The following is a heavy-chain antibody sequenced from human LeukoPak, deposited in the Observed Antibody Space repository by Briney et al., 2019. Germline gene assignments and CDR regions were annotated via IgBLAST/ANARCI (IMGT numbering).Heavy chain of an antibody. V-gene: IGHV3-43D*03. CDR1: GFTFDDYA. D-gene: IGHD1-7*01. CDR2: ISWDGSST. CDR3: AKGAQASNLKYYYYYYMDV. Sequence: PGGSLRLSCAASGFTFDDYAMHWVRQAPGKGLEWVSLISWDGSSTYYADSMKGRFTISRDNSKNSLYLQMNSLRAEDTALYYCAKGAQASNLKYYYYYYMDVWGKGTTVTVSS. J-gene: IGHJ6*03.